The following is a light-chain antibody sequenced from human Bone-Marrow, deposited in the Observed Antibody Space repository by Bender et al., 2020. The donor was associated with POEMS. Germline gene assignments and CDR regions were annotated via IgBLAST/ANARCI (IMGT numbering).Light chain of an antibody. V-gene: IGLV2-14*01. CDR2: DVS. CDR1: SSDVGGYNY. J-gene: IGLJ3*02. Sequence: QSALTQPASVSGSPGQSITISCTGTSSDVGGYNYVSWYQQHPGKAPKLMIYDVSNRPSGVPDRFSGYKSGTSASLVISGLQAGDEADYFCQSYDNSLRGSGVFGGGTKLTVL. CDR3: QSYDNSLRGSGV.